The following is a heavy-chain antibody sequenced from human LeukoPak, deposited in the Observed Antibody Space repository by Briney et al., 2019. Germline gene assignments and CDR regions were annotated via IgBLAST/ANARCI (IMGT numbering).Heavy chain of an antibody. CDR1: GGSISSYY. CDR3: ARVYYDSSGYYWLDY. Sequence: SETLSLTCTVSGGSISSYYWSWIRQPPGKGLEWIGYIYYSGSTNYNPSLKSRVTISVDTSKNQFSLKLSSVTAADTAVYYCARVYYDSSGYYWLDYWGQGTLVTVSS. D-gene: IGHD3-22*01. V-gene: IGHV4-59*12. CDR2: IYYSGST. J-gene: IGHJ4*02.